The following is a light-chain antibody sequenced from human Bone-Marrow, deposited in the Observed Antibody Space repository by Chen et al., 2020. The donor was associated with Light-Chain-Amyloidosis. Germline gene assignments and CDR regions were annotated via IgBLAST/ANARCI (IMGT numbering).Light chain of an antibody. V-gene: IGLV2-14*01. Sequence: QSALTHPASVSGSPGQSITIYGTGTRSDVGGDNHVSWYQQHPDKAHKLMIYEVTNRPSWLPDRFSGSKSDNTASLTISGLQTEDEADYFCSSYTTTNTLVFGSGTRVTVL. CDR2: EVT. CDR1: RSDVGGDNH. J-gene: IGLJ1*01. CDR3: SSYTTTNTLV.